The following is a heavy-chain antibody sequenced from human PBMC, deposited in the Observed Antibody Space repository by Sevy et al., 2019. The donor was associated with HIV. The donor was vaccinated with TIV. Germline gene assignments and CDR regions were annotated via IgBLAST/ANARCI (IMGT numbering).Heavy chain of an antibody. CDR2: IYYSGST. CDR3: GGFMVRGKDAFDI. V-gene: IGHV4-59*01. CDR1: GGSISSYY. Sequence: SETLSLTCTVSGGSISSYYWSWIRQPPGKGLEWIGYIYYSGSTNYNPSLKSRVTISVDTSKNQFSLKLSSVTAADTAMYYCGGFMVRGKDAFDIWGQGTMVTVSS. D-gene: IGHD3-10*01. J-gene: IGHJ3*02.